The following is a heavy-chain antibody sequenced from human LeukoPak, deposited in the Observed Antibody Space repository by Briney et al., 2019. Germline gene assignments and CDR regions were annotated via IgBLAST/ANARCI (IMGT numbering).Heavy chain of an antibody. CDR1: GFTSSTYW. J-gene: IGHJ4*02. CDR2: INQDGGAK. CDR3: ARAASGNYPGYFDY. V-gene: IGHV3-7*01. Sequence: GGSLRLSCAASGFTSSTYWMSCVRQAPGKGLEWVANINQDGGAKSCVDSVKGRFTISRDNAKNSLYLQMNSLRGEDTAVYFCARAASGNYPGYFDYWGQGTLVTVSS. D-gene: IGHD1-26*01.